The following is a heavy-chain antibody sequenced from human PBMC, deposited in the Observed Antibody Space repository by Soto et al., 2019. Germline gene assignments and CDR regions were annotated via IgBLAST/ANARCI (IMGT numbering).Heavy chain of an antibody. D-gene: IGHD1-26*01. Sequence: GGSLRLSCAASGFTFSSYWMHWVRQAPGKGLVWVSRINSDGSSTSYADSVKGRFTISRDNAKNTLYLQMNSLRAEDTDVYDCAKAFLGGRVGAIDYWGQGTLVTVSS. CDR2: INSDGSST. J-gene: IGHJ4*02. CDR3: AKAFLGGRVGAIDY. CDR1: GFTFSSYW. V-gene: IGHV3-74*01.